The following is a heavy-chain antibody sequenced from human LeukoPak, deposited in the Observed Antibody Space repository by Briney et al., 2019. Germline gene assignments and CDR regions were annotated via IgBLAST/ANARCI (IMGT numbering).Heavy chain of an antibody. V-gene: IGHV3-30*04. J-gene: IGHJ5*02. D-gene: IGHD3-10*01. CDR1: GFTFSSYA. CDR3: ASSGDVMVRGVINWFDP. CDR2: ISYDGSNK. Sequence: GGSLRLSCAASGFTFSSYAMHWVRQAPGKGLEWVAVISYDGSNKYYADSVKGRFTISRDNSKNTLYLQMNSLRAEDTAVYYCASSGDVMVRGVINWFDPWGQGTLVTVSS.